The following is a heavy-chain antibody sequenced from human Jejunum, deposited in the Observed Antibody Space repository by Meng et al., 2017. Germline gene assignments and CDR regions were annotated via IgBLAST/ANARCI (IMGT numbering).Heavy chain of an antibody. CDR2: VYHSGST. Sequence: QVRLQEPGPCLVKPSETLSLTCAVSGGSIESNNWWTWLRQPPGQGLEWIGEVYHSGSTHYNPSLQSRVTISIDNSKNRFSLSLNSVTAADTAIYYCARADYVRYFDLWGRGTLVTVSS. V-gene: IGHV4-4*02. J-gene: IGHJ2*01. CDR1: GGSIESNNW. CDR3: ARADYVRYFDL. D-gene: IGHD3-10*02.